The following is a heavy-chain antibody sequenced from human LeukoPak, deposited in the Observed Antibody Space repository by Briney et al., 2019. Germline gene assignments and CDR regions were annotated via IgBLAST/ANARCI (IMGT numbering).Heavy chain of an antibody. V-gene: IGHV4-30-2*01. Sequence: NPPQTWSFTSAAPGASFGRGGSSWSWIGHPPGKGLGGIGSIYHSGSTYYNPSLKSRVTISVDRSKNQFSLKLSSVTAADTAVYYCARGRDCSSTSCYPFDYWGQGTLVTVSS. D-gene: IGHD2-2*01. CDR2: IYHSGST. J-gene: IGHJ4*02. CDR1: GASFGRGGSS. CDR3: ARGRDCSSTSCYPFDY.